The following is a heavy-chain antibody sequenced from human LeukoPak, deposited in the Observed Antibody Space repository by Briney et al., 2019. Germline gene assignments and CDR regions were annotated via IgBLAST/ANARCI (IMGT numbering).Heavy chain of an antibody. CDR3: AKEDHIAATGTFGFDY. CDR2: ISWDGGST. V-gene: IGHV3-43D*03. D-gene: IGHD6-13*01. Sequence: GGSLRLSCAASGFTFDDYAMHWVRHAPGKGPEWVSLISWDGGSTYYADSVKGRFTISRDNSKNSLSLQMNSLRAEETALYYCAKEDHIAATGTFGFDYWGQGTLVTVSS. J-gene: IGHJ4*02. CDR1: GFTFDDYA.